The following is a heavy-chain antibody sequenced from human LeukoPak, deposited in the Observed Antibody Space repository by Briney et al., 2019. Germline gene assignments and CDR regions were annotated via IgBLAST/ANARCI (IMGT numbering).Heavy chain of an antibody. J-gene: IGHJ4*02. V-gene: IGHV3-20*04. D-gene: IGHD1-26*01. CDR3: ARLKWELLLDY. CDR1: GFTVSSNY. Sequence: RAGGSLRLSCAASGFTVSSNYMSWVRQAPGKGLEWVSGINWNGGSTGYADSVKGRFTISRDNAKNSLYLQMNSLRAEDTALYYCARLKWELLLDYWGQGTLVTVSS. CDR2: INWNGGST.